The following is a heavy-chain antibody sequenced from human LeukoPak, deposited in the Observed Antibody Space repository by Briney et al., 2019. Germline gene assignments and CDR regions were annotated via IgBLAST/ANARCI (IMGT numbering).Heavy chain of an antibody. CDR2: ISSSSSYI. CDR3: AKIRGAAAVGTSSDFDY. V-gene: IGHV3-21*04. J-gene: IGHJ4*02. D-gene: IGHD6-13*01. Sequence: PGGSLRLSCAASGFTFSSYSMNWVRQAPGKGLEWVSSISSSSSYIYYADSVKGRFTISRDNAKNSLYLQMNSLRAEDTAVYYCAKIRGAAAVGTSSDFDYWGQGTLVTVSS. CDR1: GFTFSSYS.